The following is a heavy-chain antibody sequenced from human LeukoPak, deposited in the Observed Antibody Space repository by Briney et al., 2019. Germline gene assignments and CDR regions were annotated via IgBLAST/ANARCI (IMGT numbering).Heavy chain of an antibody. D-gene: IGHD5-18*01. CDR1: GFTFSSYW. CDR2: IKQDGSEK. Sequence: GGSLRLSCAASGFTFSSYWMSWVRQAPGKGLEWVANIKQDGSEKYYVDSVKGRFTISRDNAKSSLYLQMNSLRAEDTAVYYCAKESYSYGPRHFDYWGQGTLVTVSS. V-gene: IGHV3-7*03. CDR3: AKESYSYGPRHFDY. J-gene: IGHJ4*02.